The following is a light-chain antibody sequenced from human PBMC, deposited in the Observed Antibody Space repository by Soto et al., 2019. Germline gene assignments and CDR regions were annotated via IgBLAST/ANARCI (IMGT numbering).Light chain of an antibody. J-gene: IGKJ1*01. CDR3: QQYGSSPPWT. V-gene: IGKV3-20*01. CDR2: GAS. CDR1: HSVSSTY. Sequence: IVLTQSPGTLSLSPGERATLSCRASHSVSSTYLAWDQQKPGQAPWLLIYGASSRATGIPGRFGGSGSGTDFTLTISRLEPEDFAVYYCQQYGSSPPWTFGQGTKVEIK.